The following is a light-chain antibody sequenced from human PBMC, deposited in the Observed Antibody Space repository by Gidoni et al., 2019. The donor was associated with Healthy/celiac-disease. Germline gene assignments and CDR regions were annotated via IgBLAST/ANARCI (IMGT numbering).Light chain of an antibody. J-gene: IGKJ4*01. CDR1: QSFLYSSNNKNY. CDR2: WAS. Sequence: IVMTQSPDPLAVSLGERATINCKSSQSFLYSSNNKNYLAWYQQKPGQPPKLLIYWASTRESGVPDRFSGSGSGTDFTRTISSLQAEDVAVYYCQQYYSTPLTFGGGTKVEFK. CDR3: QQYYSTPLT. V-gene: IGKV4-1*01.